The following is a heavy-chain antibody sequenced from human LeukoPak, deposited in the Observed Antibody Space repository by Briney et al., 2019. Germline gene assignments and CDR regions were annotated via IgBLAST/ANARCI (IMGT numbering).Heavy chain of an antibody. CDR3: ARGVGATFGN. Sequence: SETLSLTCAVYGGSFSGYYWSWIRQPPGKGLEWIGEIDHSGSTNYNPSLKSRVTISVDTSKNQFSLKLSSVTAADTAVYYCARGVGATFGNWGQGTLVTVSS. D-gene: IGHD1-26*01. J-gene: IGHJ4*02. CDR1: GGSFSGYY. CDR2: IDHSGST. V-gene: IGHV4-34*01.